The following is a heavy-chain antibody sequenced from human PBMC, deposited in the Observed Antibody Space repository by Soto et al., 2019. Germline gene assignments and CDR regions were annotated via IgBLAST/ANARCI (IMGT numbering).Heavy chain of an antibody. D-gene: IGHD4-17*01. CDR3: ARDNDYAFDY. Sequence: GGSLRLSCAASGFTFSSYSMNWVRQAPGKGLEWVSYIGGSGSPIYYADSVKGRFTISRDNAKNSLYLQMNGLRAEDTAVYYCARDNDYAFDYWGQGTLVTVSS. CDR2: IGGSGSPI. J-gene: IGHJ4*02. V-gene: IGHV3-48*01. CDR1: GFTFSSYS.